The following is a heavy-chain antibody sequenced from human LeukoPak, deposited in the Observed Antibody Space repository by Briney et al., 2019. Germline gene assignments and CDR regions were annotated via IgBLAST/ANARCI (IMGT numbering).Heavy chain of an antibody. CDR1: GFTFSSYW. D-gene: IGHD2-21*02. CDR2: INQEGSEK. J-gene: IGHJ3*02. CDR3: ASRNQYCGGDCFWAFDI. Sequence: GGSLRLSCAASGFTFSSYWMTWVRQAPGKGLEWVADINQEGSEKYYVDSVKGRFTISRDNAKNSLYLQMNSLRAEDTAVYYCASRNQYCGGDCFWAFDIWGQGTMVTVSS. V-gene: IGHV3-7*02.